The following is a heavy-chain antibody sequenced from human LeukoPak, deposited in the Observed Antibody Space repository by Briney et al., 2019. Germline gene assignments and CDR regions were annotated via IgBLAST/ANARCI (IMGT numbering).Heavy chain of an antibody. CDR3: ARDSSGSGSYFNWFDP. D-gene: IGHD3-10*01. V-gene: IGHV4-4*07. CDR1: GGSISSYY. Sequence: PSETLSLTCTVSGGSISSYYWSWIRQPAGKGLEWIGRIYTSGSTNYNPSLKSRVTISVDTSKNQFSLKLSSVTAADTAVYYCARDSSGSGSYFNWFDPWGQGTLVTVSS. CDR2: IYTSGST. J-gene: IGHJ5*02.